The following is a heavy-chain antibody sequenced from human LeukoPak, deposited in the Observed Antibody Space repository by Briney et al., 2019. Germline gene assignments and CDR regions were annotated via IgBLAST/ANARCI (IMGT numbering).Heavy chain of an antibody. CDR1: GFTFSSYA. Sequence: GGSLRLSCAASGFTFSSYAMHWVRQAPGKGLEWVAVISYDGSNKYYADSVKGRLTISRDNSKNTLYLEMNRLRAEDTAVYYCARVSVPVVPYYYYYGMDVWGQGTTVTVSS. V-gene: IGHV3-30-3*01. CDR2: ISYDGSNK. D-gene: IGHD4-23*01. J-gene: IGHJ6*02. CDR3: ARVSVPVVPYYYYYGMDV.